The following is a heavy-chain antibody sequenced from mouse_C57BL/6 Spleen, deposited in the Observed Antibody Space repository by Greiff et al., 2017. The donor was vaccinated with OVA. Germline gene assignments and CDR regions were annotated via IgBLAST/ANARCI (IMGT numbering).Heavy chain of an antibody. CDR1: GYSITSGYY. Sequence: EVKLMESGPGLVKPSQSLSLTCSVTGYSITSGYYWNWIRQFPGNKLEWMGYISYDGSNNYNPSLKNRISITRDTSKNQFFLKLNSVTTEDTATYYCASEVSTGYYLDYWGQGTTLTVSS. CDR2: ISYDGSN. J-gene: IGHJ2*01. D-gene: IGHD1-1*01. CDR3: ASEVSTGYYLDY. V-gene: IGHV3-6*01.